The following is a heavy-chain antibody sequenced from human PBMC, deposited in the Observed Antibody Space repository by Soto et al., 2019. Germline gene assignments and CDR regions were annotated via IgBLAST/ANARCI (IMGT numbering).Heavy chain of an antibody. D-gene: IGHD3-9*01. CDR2: IWYDGSNK. CDR1: GFTFSSYG. V-gene: IGHV3-33*01. Sequence: PGGSLRLSCAASGFTFSSYGMHWVRQAPGKGLEWVAVIWYDGSNKYYADSVKGRFTISRDNSKNTLYLQMNSLRAEDTAVYYCARGNHYDILTGYYGYYGMDVWGQGTTVTVSS. J-gene: IGHJ6*02. CDR3: ARGNHYDILTGYYGYYGMDV.